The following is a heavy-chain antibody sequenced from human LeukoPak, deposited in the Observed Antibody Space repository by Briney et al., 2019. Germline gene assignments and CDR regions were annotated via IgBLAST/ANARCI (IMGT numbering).Heavy chain of an antibody. V-gene: IGHV3-30*02. CDR3: ARDPPAVLIDTYG. J-gene: IGHJ4*02. CDR2: IRYDGSNK. D-gene: IGHD2-8*01. CDR1: GFTFSSYG. Sequence: GGSLRLSCATSGFTFSSYGMHWVRQAPGKGLEWVAFIRYDGSNKDYVDSVKGRFTISRDNSKNTLYLQMNSLRAEDTAMYYCARDPPAVLIDTYGWGQGTLVTVSS.